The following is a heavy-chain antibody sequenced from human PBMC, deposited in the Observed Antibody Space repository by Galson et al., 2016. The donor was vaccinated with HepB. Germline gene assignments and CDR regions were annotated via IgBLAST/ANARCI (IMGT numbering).Heavy chain of an antibody. D-gene: IGHD2-8*01. CDR3: ARGYTSGVPFW. V-gene: IGHV3-53*01. J-gene: IGHJ4*02. CDR2: MYSGGSK. CDR1: GFLVNSNY. Sequence: SCAVSGFLVNSNYMTWVRLAPRKGLEWVAIMYSGGSKQYAGSVKGRVTISRDTSSQTLFLEVSDLRAEDTGIYYCARGYTSGVPFWWGQGTLVTVSS.